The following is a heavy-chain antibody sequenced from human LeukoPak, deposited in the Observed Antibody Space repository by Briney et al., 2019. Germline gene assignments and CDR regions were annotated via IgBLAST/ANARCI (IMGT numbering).Heavy chain of an antibody. V-gene: IGHV4-39*07. CDR2: VYYTGST. Sequence: PSETLSLTCTVSGASIYTSSSYWGWIRQPPGKGLEWIASVYYTGSTHYSPSLKSRVTISVDTSKNQFSLKLSSVTAADTAVYYCARVPLRTTKASNSGENSPYYYYYGMDVWGQGTTVTVSS. J-gene: IGHJ6*02. CDR3: ARVPLRTTKASNSGENSPYYYYYGMDV. CDR1: GASIYTSSSY. D-gene: IGHD1-1*01.